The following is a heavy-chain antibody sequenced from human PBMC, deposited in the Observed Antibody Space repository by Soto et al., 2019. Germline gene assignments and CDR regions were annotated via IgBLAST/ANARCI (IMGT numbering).Heavy chain of an antibody. D-gene: IGHD1-1*01. CDR2: IYYSGHT. Sequence: QVQLQESGPGLVKPSETLSLSCTVSGGSLSSYSWSWFRQPPGKGLEWIGYIYYSGHTNHNPSLKSRVTISVDTSKNQFSLKLTSVTAADTAVYYCARGLATTEMDVWGQGTTVTVSS. J-gene: IGHJ6*02. V-gene: IGHV4-59*01. CDR3: ARGLATTEMDV. CDR1: GGSLSSYS.